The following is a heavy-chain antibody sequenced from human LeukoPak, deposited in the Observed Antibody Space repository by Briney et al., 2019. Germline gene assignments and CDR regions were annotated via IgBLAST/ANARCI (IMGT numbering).Heavy chain of an antibody. CDR3: ARGVVRDILTYAFDI. CDR2: IIPNSGGT. V-gene: IGHV1-2*02. Sequence: ASVKVSCKASGYTFTGYHIHWVRQAPGQGLEWMGWIIPNSGGTNFAQKFQGRVTMTRDTSISTAYMELSRLRSDDTAVYYCARGVVRDILTYAFDIWGQGTMVTVSS. CDR1: GYTFTGYH. J-gene: IGHJ3*02. D-gene: IGHD3-9*01.